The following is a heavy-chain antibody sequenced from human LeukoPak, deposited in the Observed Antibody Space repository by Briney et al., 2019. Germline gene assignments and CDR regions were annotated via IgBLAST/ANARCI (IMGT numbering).Heavy chain of an antibody. CDR3: ATDSDYYDSFYFDY. V-gene: IGHV3-23*01. Sequence: GGSLRLSCAASGFTFSSYAMSWVRQAPGKGLEWVSAISGSGGSTYYADSVKGRLTISRDNSKNTLYLQMNSLRAEDTAVYYCATDSDYYDSFYFDYWGQGTLVTVSS. CDR2: ISGSGGST. CDR1: GFTFSSYA. J-gene: IGHJ4*02. D-gene: IGHD3-22*01.